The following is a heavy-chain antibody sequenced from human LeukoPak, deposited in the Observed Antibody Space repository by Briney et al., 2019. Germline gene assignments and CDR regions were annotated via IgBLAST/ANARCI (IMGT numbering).Heavy chain of an antibody. D-gene: IGHD3-10*01. J-gene: IGHJ4*02. CDR2: ISHSGST. CDR1: GGSFSGYY. Sequence: SETLSLTCAVSGGSFSGYYWSWIRQPPGKGLEWIGEISHSGSTNYNPSLKSRVTISVDTSKNQCSLKLSSVTAADTAVYYCARSGSYYGSGSFLFDYWGQGTLVTVYS. V-gene: IGHV4-34*01. CDR3: ARSGSYYGSGSFLFDY.